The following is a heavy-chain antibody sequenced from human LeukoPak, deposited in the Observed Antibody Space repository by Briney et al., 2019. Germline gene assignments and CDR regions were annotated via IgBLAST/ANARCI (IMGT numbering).Heavy chain of an antibody. CDR3: ARAYGDYGMDV. D-gene: IGHD4-17*01. J-gene: IGHJ6*02. CDR2: INADNGNT. Sequence: ASVKVSCKASGYTFTSYAMHWVRQAPGQRLEWMGWINADNGNTKYSQKFQGRVTITRDTSASTAYMELSSLRSEDTAVYYCARAYGDYGMDVWGQGTTVTVSS. V-gene: IGHV1-3*01. CDR1: GYTFTSYA.